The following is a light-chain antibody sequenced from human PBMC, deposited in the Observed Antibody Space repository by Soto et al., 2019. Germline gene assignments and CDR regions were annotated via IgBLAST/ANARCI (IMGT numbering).Light chain of an antibody. CDR3: SSFTSSITYV. CDR1: SSDVGGYNS. V-gene: IGLV2-14*01. Sequence: QSALTQPASVSGSPGQSITISCTGTSSDVGGYNSVSWYRQDPGKAPKLIIYDVTYRPSGVSNRFSGSKSDNTASLTISGLQSEDEADYHCSSFTSSITYVFGTGTKVTVL. J-gene: IGLJ1*01. CDR2: DVT.